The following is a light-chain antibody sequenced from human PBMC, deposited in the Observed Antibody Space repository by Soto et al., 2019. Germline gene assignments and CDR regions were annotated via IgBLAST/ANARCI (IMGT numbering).Light chain of an antibody. CDR1: SSDIGAYNY. J-gene: IGLJ2*01. Sequence: QSALTQPASVSASPGQSITISCTGTSSDIGAYNYVSWYQQPPGKAPKLIIYDVGVRPSGVSSRFSGSKSANTASLTISGLQAEDEGDYYCTSYTTSTIVAFGGGTKATVL. CDR3: TSYTTSTIVA. V-gene: IGLV2-14*01. CDR2: DVG.